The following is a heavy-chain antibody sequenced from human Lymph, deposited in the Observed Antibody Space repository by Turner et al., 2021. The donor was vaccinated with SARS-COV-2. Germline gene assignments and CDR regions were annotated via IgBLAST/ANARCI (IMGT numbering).Heavy chain of an antibody. J-gene: IGHJ6*02. D-gene: IGHD3-3*01. Sequence: QVQLVESGGGVVQPGRSLRRSCAESGFTFSSYGMHWVRQAPGKGLEWVAVISYDGSNKYYADSVKGRFTISRDNSKNTLYLQMNSLRAEDTAVYYCAKVRSIFGVVIGGMDVWGQGTTVTVSS. CDR3: AKVRSIFGVVIGGMDV. CDR2: ISYDGSNK. CDR1: GFTFSSYG. V-gene: IGHV3-30*18.